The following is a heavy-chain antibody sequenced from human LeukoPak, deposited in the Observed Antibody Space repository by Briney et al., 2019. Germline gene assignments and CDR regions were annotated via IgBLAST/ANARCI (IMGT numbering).Heavy chain of an antibody. CDR2: ISGSGGSI. CDR1: GFTFSSYW. D-gene: IGHD3-22*01. V-gene: IGHV3-23*01. CDR3: ATPLDYYDSSGYHQGGD. J-gene: IGHJ4*02. Sequence: GGSLRLSCEASGFTFSSYWMSWVRQAPGKGLEWVSGISGSGGSIRYADSVKGRFIISRDNSKNTLYLQMNSLRAEDTAVYYCATPLDYYDSSGYHQGGDWGQGTLVTVSS.